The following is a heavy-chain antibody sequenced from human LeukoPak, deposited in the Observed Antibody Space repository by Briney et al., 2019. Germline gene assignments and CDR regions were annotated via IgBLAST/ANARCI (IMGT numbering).Heavy chain of an antibody. V-gene: IGHV3-30*03. CDR3: ARDGYTAMVTRGAFDI. CDR2: ISYDGSNK. Sequence: GGSLRLSCVASEFTFRSYDMHWVRQAPGKGLEWVAVISYDGSNKDYADSVKGRFTISRDNAKNSLYLQMNSLRAEDTAVYYCARDGYTAMVTRGAFDIWGQGTMVTVSS. J-gene: IGHJ3*02. CDR1: EFTFRSYD. D-gene: IGHD5-18*01.